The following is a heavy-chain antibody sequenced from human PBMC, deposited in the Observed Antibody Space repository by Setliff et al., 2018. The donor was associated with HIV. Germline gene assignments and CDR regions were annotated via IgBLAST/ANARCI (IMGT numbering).Heavy chain of an antibody. CDR3: ARQPRWLQFPRYFDY. D-gene: IGHD5-12*01. CDR1: GGTLSTSA. CDR2: FIPMFGIT. J-gene: IGHJ4*02. V-gene: IGHV1-69*05. Sequence: SVKVSCKASGGTLSTSAIGWLRQAPGQGLEWMGGFIPMFGITQYAPKFQGSVTITTDESTSTAYMELSSLRSEDTAVYYCARQPRWLQFPRYFDYWGQGTLVTVSS.